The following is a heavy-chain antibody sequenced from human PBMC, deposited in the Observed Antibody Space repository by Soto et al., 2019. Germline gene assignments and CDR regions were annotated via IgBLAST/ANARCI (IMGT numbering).Heavy chain of an antibody. V-gene: IGHV3-33*01. J-gene: IGHJ3*02. Sequence: QVQLVESGGGVVQPGRSLRLSCAASGFTFSSYGMHWVRQAPGKGLEWVAVIWYDGSNKYYADSVKGLFTISRDNSKNTLYLQMNSLRAEDTAVYYCASRKAYDSSGYDGNDAFDIWGQGTMVTVSS. CDR1: GFTFSSYG. D-gene: IGHD3-22*01. CDR2: IWYDGSNK. CDR3: ASRKAYDSSGYDGNDAFDI.